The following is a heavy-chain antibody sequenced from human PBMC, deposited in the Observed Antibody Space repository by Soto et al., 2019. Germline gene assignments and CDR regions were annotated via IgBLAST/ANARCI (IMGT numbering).Heavy chain of an antibody. CDR3: ARGGRTIFGRYFDY. Sequence: SETLSLTCAVSGVPIRSENWWTWVRQPPGKGLEWIGYIDYSGSTYYNPSLRSRLTISVDTSKNQFSLKLSSVTAADTAVYYCARGGRTIFGRYFDYWGQGTLVTVSS. V-gene: IGHV4-30-4*01. J-gene: IGHJ4*02. CDR2: IDYSGST. D-gene: IGHD3-3*01. CDR1: GVPIRSENW.